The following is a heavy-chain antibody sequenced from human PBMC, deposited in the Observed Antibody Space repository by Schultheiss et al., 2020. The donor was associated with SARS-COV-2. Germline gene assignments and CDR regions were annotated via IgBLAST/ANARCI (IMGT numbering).Heavy chain of an antibody. CDR3: AKDGDGDYVDY. CDR1: GFTFSSYA. V-gene: IGHV3-23*01. J-gene: IGHJ4*02. CDR2: ISGSGGDT. Sequence: GESLKISCAASGFTFSSYAMSWVRQAPGKGLEWVSAISGSGGDTYYADSVKGRFTISRDNSKNTLYLQMNSLRAEDTAVYYCAKDGDGDYVDYWGQGTLVTVSS. D-gene: IGHD2-21*02.